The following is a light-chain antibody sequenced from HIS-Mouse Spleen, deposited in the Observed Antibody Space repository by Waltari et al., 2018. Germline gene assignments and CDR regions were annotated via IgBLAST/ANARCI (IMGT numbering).Light chain of an antibody. V-gene: IGKV4-1*01. CDR1: EIVLYSHNNTNY. J-gene: IGKJ4*01. Sequence: DIVMTQSSSALSLALSEKATINCKLNEIVLYSHNNTNYLAWYQQKTGQHPKLLIYWASTLESGVPERFGGSGSGKAFTLNISSLQAEGVAVYYCQQYYRTSLTFGGGTKVEI. CDR2: WAS. CDR3: QQYYRTSLT.